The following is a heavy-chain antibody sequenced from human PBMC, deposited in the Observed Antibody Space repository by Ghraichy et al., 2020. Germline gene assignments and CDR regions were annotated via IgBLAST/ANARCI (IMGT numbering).Heavy chain of an antibody. Sequence: SETLSLTCATDGAPSSGDHWSWIRQPPGKGLEWIGEIYHSGGTNYNPSLNSRVTISLDTSKKQVSLRLSSVSAADTAVYYCATGGHLVRLHYFDYWGQGTLVTVSS. CDR3: ATGGHLVRLHYFDY. D-gene: IGHD6-6*01. V-gene: IGHV4-34*01. CDR2: IYHSGGT. J-gene: IGHJ4*02. CDR1: GAPSSGDH.